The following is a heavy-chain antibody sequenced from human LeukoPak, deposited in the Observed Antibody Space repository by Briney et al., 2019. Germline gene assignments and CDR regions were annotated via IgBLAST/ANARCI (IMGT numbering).Heavy chain of an antibody. CDR2: LYHSRRI. V-gene: IGHV4-38-2*02. J-gene: IGHJ4*02. CDR1: DFSISSAYY. Sequence: SETLSLTCTVSDFSISSAYYWGWIRQPPGKGLEWIGSLYHSRRIEYNPSLKSRVTISLDTSKNQFSLKLSSVTAADTAVYYCASLDLRDIVVVVADQYYFDYWGQGTLVTVSS. CDR3: ASLDLRDIVVVVADQYYFDY. D-gene: IGHD2-15*01.